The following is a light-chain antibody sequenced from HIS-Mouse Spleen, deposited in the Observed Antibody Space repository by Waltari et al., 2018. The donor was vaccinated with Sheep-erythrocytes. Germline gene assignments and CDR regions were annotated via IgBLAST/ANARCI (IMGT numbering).Light chain of an antibody. CDR1: QSISSY. J-gene: IGKJ1*01. CDR3: QQSYSTPQFT. Sequence: DIQMTQSPSSLSAPVGDRVTITCRASQSISSYLNWYQQKPGKAPKLLIYAASSLQSGVPSRFSGSGSGTDFTLTISSLQPEDFATYYCQQSYSTPQFTFGQGTKVEIK. V-gene: IGKV1-39*01. CDR2: AAS.